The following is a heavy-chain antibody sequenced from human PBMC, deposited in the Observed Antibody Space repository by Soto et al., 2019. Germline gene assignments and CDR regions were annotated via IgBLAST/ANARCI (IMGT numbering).Heavy chain of an antibody. CDR2: IWYDGSNK. J-gene: IGHJ3*02. Sequence: QVQLVESGGGVVQPGRSLRLSCAASGFTFSSYGMHWVRQAPGKGLEWVAVIWYDGSNKYYADSVKGRFTISRDNSKNTLYLHMNSLRAEDTAVYYCAREMRGSMNDAFDIWGQGTMVTVSS. V-gene: IGHV3-33*01. CDR1: GFTFSSYG. CDR3: AREMRGSMNDAFDI.